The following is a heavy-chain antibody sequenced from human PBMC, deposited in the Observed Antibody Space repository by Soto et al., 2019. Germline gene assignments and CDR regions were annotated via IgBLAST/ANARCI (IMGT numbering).Heavy chain of an antibody. V-gene: IGHV3-15*01. D-gene: IGHD2-15*01. J-gene: IGHJ4*02. CDR2: IKSKTDGGTT. CDR3: TTSAVVVVAGIDY. Sequence: GGSLRLSCAASGFTFSNAWMSWVRQAPGKGLEWVGRIKSKTDGGTTDYAAPVKGRFTISRDDSKNTLYLQMNSLKTVDTAVYYCTTSAVVVVAGIDYWGQGTLVTVSS. CDR1: GFTFSNAW.